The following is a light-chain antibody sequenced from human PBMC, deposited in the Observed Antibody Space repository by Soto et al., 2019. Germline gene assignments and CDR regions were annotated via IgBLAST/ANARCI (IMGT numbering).Light chain of an antibody. CDR1: SSDVGKYDY. Sequence: QSVLTQPPSASGSPGQSVTISCTGTSSDVGKYDYVSWFQHHPGKAPKLIIYEVSKRPSGVPDRFSGSKSGSTASLTVSGLQTEDEADYNCNSYVAGSIVFGPGTKLTVL. CDR3: NSYVAGSIV. V-gene: IGLV2-8*01. CDR2: EVS. J-gene: IGLJ1*01.